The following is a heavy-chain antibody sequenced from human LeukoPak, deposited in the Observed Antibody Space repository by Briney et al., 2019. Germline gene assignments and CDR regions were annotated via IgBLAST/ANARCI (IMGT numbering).Heavy chain of an antibody. Sequence: GGSLRLSCAASGFTFSRYGMHWVRQAPGKGLEWVTAISYDGSNKYYADSVKGRFTISRDNSKNTLYLQMNSLRAEDTAVYYCAKDLTDVVVITTLDYWGQGTLVTVSS. J-gene: IGHJ4*02. CDR3: AKDLTDVVVITTLDY. CDR2: ISYDGSNK. V-gene: IGHV3-30*04. CDR1: GFTFSRYG. D-gene: IGHD3-22*01.